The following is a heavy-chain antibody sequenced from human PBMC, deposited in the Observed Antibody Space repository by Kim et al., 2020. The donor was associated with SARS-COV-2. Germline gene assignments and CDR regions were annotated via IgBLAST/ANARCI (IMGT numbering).Heavy chain of an antibody. D-gene: IGHD2-15*01. CDR3: ARATGCSDTTCAFWY. Sequence: SETLSLTCAVSGGSIGGSDYYWSWIRQHPETGLEWIGFMYYTGGSYYYNPSLKSRVSISVDTSKNQFSLKMKYMTAADTAIYYCARATGCSDTTCAFWY. J-gene: IGHJ2*01. CDR2: MYYTGGSY. V-gene: IGHV4-31*11. CDR1: GGSIGGSDYY.